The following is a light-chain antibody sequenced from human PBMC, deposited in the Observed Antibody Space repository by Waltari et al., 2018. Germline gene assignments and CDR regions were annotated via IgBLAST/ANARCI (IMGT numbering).Light chain of an antibody. CDR3: QQYNNWPKLT. CDR1: KSVSSN. CDR2: GAS. Sequence: EIVMTQSPATLSVSPGERATISCRASKSVSSNLDWYQKKPGQAPRLLIYGASTRATGIPARFSGSGSGTEFTLTISSLQSEDFAVYYCQQYNNWPKLTFGGGTKVEIK. J-gene: IGKJ4*01. V-gene: IGKV3-15*01.